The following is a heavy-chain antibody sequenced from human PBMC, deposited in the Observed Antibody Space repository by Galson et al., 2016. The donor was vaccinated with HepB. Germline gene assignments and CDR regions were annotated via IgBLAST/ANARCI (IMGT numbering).Heavy chain of an antibody. CDR3: AKSLIVGPTMNWYFDP. CDR1: EFTFSSYV. CDR2: IGGSGGST. J-gene: IGHJ2*01. V-gene: IGHV3-23*01. Sequence: SLRLSCAASEFTFSSYVMSWVRQAPGKGLEWVSGIGGSGGSTYYADSVKGRFTISRDNSKNTLYLQMNSLRAEDTAVYYCAKSLIVGPTMNWYFDPWGRGTLVTVSS. D-gene: IGHD1-26*01.